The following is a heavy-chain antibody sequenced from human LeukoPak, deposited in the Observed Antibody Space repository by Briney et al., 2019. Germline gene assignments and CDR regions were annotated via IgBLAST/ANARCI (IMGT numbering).Heavy chain of an antibody. CDR3: ARDRSTSYYYYYMDV. CDR2: IYHSGST. Sequence: SQTLSLTCTVSGGSISSGGYYWSWIRQPPGKGLEWIGYIYHSGSTYYNPSLKSRVTISVDRSKNQFSLKLSSVTAADTAVYYSARDRSTSYYYYYMDVWGKGTTVTVSS. CDR1: GGSISSGGYY. D-gene: IGHD2-2*01. J-gene: IGHJ6*03. V-gene: IGHV4-30-2*01.